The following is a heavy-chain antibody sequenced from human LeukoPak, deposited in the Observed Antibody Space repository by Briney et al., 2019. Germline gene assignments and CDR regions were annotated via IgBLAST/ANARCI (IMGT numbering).Heavy chain of an antibody. CDR2: IYHSGST. D-gene: IGHD2-21*01. CDR3: ASLFHDAFDI. J-gene: IGHJ3*02. V-gene: IGHV4-30-2*02. CDR1: GGSISSGGYS. Sequence: PSQTLSLTCAVSGGSISSGGYSWSWIRQPPGKGLEWIGYIYHSGSTYYNPSLKSRVTISVDRSKNQFSLKLSSVTAADTAVYYCASLFHDAFDIWGQGTMVTVSS.